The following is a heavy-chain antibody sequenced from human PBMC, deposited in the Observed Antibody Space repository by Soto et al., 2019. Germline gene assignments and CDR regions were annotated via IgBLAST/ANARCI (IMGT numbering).Heavy chain of an antibody. D-gene: IGHD1-1*01. J-gene: IGHJ4*02. CDR1: GYTFTSYD. CDR2: MNPNSGNT. Sequence: ASVKVSCKASGYTFTSYDINWVRQATGQGLEWMGWMNPNSGNTGYAQKFQGRVTMTRNTSTSTAYMELSSLRSEDTAVYYCARDRRRTTGTPDYWGQGTLVTVSS. CDR3: ARDRRRTTGTPDY. V-gene: IGHV1-8*01.